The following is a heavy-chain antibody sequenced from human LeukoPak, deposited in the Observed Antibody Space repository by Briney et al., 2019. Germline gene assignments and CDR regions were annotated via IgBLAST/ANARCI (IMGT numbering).Heavy chain of an antibody. CDR2: VHNSGST. CDR1: GGSITTSDNY. V-gene: IGHV4-39*07. CDR3: ARVRCSGGSCPYYYYYYYMDV. J-gene: IGHJ6*03. D-gene: IGHD2-15*01. Sequence: SETLSLTCIVSGGSITTSDNYWGWIRQPPGKGLEWIGAVHNSGSTYYNPSPQSRVTISIDTSKNQFSLKLRFVTAADTAVYYCARVRCSGGSCPYYYYYYYMDVWGKGTTVTVSS.